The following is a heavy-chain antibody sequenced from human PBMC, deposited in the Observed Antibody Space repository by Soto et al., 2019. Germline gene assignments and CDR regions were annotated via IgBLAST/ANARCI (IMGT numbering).Heavy chain of an antibody. CDR3: ARAVASGTFDI. J-gene: IGHJ3*02. CDR2: ISYDGSNK. D-gene: IGHD2-15*01. V-gene: IGHV3-30-3*01. Sequence: GGSLKLSCAACVFPFSSYAMHWVRQAPGKGLEWVAVISYDGSNKYYADSVKGRFTISRDNSKNTLYLQMNSLRAEDTAVYYCARAVASGTFDIWGQGTMVTVSS. CDR1: VFPFSSYA.